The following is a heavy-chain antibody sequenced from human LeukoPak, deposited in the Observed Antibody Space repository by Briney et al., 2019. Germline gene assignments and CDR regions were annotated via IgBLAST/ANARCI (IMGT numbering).Heavy chain of an antibody. D-gene: IGHD3-3*01. CDR1: GGTFSSYA. CDR2: IIPIFGTA. V-gene: IGHV1-69*13. CDR3: AISFWSGLLFDY. Sequence: SVKVSCKASGGTFSSYAISWVRQAPGQGLEWMGGIIPIFGTANYAQKFQGRVTITADESTSTAYMELSSLRSEDTAVYYCAISFWSGLLFDYWGQGTLVTVSS. J-gene: IGHJ4*02.